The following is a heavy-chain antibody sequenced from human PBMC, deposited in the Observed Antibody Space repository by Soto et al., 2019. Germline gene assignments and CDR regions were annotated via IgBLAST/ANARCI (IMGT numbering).Heavy chain of an antibody. CDR3: ARPYCSGGSCYNWLDP. J-gene: IGHJ5*02. V-gene: IGHV3-7*03. CDR2: IKQDGSQK. D-gene: IGHD2-15*01. Sequence: PGGSLRLSCAASGFSFSSYWMSWVRQAPGKGLQWVANIKQDGSQKYYVDSVKGRFTIYRDNAKNSLYLQMNSLRAEDTAIYYCARPYCSGGSCYNWLDPWGKGTLVTVAS. CDR1: GFSFSSYW.